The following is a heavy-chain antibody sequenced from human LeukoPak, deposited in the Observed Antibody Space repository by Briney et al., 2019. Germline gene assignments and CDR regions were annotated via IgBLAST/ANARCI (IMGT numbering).Heavy chain of an antibody. D-gene: IGHD3-10*01. V-gene: IGHV3-30*04. CDR3: AREMLRGVILARFDY. CDR1: VLTFHRYA. Sequence: SVRLPRPACVLTFHRYAMLWVRQAPGKGLEGVAVISFDGSNKYYADPVKGRFTISRDNSKNTLYLQMNSLRAEDMAVEYCAREMLRGVILARFDYWGQGTLVTVSS. J-gene: IGHJ4*02. CDR2: ISFDGSNK.